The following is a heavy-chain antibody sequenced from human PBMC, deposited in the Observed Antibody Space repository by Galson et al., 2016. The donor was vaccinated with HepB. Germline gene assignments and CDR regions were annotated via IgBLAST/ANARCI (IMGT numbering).Heavy chain of an antibody. J-gene: IGHJ3*02. CDR3: ARHVASVPLEDDAFDI. CDR2: INADGRSI. V-gene: IGHV3-74*01. CDR1: GFNFGLYW. Sequence: SLRLSCAASGFNFGLYWVQWIRQAPGKGLMWVSRINADGRSIVYADSVRGRFTISRDNAKNTLYLQMNSLRPEDTAIYYCARHVASVPLEDDAFDIWGQGTMVTVSS. D-gene: IGHD2-15*01.